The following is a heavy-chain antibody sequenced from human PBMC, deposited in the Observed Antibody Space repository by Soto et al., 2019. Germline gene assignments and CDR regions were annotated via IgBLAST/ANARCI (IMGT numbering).Heavy chain of an antibody. D-gene: IGHD6-13*01. J-gene: IGHJ4*02. CDR2: IYYSGST. CDR3: ARGDSSSWYDY. Sequence: QVQLQESGPGLVKPSETLSLTCTVSGGSISSYYWSWIRQPPGKGLEWIGYIYYSGSTNYNPSLKSRVTISVDTSKNECSLKLSSVTAADTAVYYCARGDSSSWYDYWGRGTLVTVSS. V-gene: IGHV4-59*01. CDR1: GGSISSYY.